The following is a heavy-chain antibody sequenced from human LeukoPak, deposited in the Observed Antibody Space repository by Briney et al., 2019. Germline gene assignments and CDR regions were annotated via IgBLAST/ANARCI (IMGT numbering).Heavy chain of an antibody. V-gene: IGHV1-2*02. CDR2: INPSGGST. D-gene: IGHD3-3*01. J-gene: IGHJ4*02. CDR1: GYTFTGYY. Sequence: GASVKVSCKASGYTFTGYYMHWVRQAPGQGLEWMGIINPSGGSTNYAQKFQGRVTMTRDTSISTAYMELSRLRSDDTAVYYCANSGLWSGQYYFDYWGQGTLVTVSS. CDR3: ANSGLWSGQYYFDY.